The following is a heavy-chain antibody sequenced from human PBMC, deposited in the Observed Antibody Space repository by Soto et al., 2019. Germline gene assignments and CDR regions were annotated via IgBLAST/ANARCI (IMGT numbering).Heavy chain of an antibody. CDR1: GGTFSSYA. CDR3: ARSQGSSTSLEIYYYYYYGMDV. D-gene: IGHD2-2*01. J-gene: IGHJ6*02. V-gene: IGHV1-69*01. Sequence: QVQLVQSGAEVKKPGSSVKVSCKASGGTFSSYAISWVRQAPGQGLEWMGGIIPISGTANYAQKIQGRVTITADDSTSTAYMELSSLRSEATAVYYCARSQGSSTSLEIYYYYYYGMDVWGQGTTVTVSS. CDR2: IIPISGTA.